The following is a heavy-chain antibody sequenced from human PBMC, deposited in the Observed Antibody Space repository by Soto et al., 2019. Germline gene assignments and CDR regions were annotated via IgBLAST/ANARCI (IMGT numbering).Heavy chain of an antibody. CDR1: GFTFSSYW. J-gene: IGHJ6*03. Sequence: PGGSLRLSCAASGFTFSSYWMSWVRQAPGKGLEWVANIKQDGSEKYYVDSVKGRFTISRDNAKNSLYLQMNSLRAEDTAVYYCARRSSFWENGVRTRNYYMDVWGKGTTVTVS. CDR3: ARRSSFWENGVRTRNYYMDV. CDR2: IKQDGSEK. V-gene: IGHV3-7*01. D-gene: IGHD2-8*01.